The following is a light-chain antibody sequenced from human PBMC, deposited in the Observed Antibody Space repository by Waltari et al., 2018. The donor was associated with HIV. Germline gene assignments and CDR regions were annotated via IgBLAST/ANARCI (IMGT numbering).Light chain of an antibody. CDR1: QNVDDK. CDR3: QQYHHWPPLT. J-gene: IGKJ4*01. CDR2: HSS. V-gene: IGKV3D-15*01. Sequence: TQSPATISVSPGGRVTVSCRASQNVDDKLAWYQQKPGQSPRLLIYHSSVRAAGVLTRFGGAGSATNFTLTITSLQSEDFALYFCQQYHHWPPLTFGGGSRVELK.